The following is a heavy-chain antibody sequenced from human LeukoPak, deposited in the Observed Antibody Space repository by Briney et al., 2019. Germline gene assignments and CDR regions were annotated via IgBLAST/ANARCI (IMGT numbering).Heavy chain of an antibody. Sequence: GGSLRLSCAASGFTFSSYSMNWVRQAPGKGLEWVSSISSSSSYLYYADSVKGRFTIYGDNAKNSLYLQMNSLRAEDTAVYYCVSGPTAMVTSDAFDIWGQGTMVTVSS. V-gene: IGHV3-21*01. CDR1: GFTFSSYS. CDR2: ISSSSSYL. CDR3: VSGPTAMVTSDAFDI. J-gene: IGHJ3*02. D-gene: IGHD5-18*01.